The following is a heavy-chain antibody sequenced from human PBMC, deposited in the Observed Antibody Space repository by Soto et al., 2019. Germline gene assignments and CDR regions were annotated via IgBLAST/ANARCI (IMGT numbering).Heavy chain of an antibody. D-gene: IGHD6-19*01. CDR1: GYSSSDYG. V-gene: IGHV1-18*04. J-gene: IGHJ6*02. CDR2: ISTYNGNT. CDR3: ARYGYSSGWYLGTGMDV. Sequence: QVQLVQSGAEVKKPGASLKVSCQASGYSSSDYGIAWVRQAPGQGLAWVGWISTYNGNTNYAQKFQGRVTMTTDTSANTAYMELRSLRSDDTAMYYCARYGYSSGWYLGTGMDVWGQGTPVTVSS.